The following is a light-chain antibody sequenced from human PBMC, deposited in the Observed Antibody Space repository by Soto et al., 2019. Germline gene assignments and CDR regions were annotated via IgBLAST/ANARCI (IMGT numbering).Light chain of an antibody. CDR1: PGISND. CDR2: AAS. V-gene: IGKV1-17*01. J-gene: IGKJ1*01. Sequence: DIQMTQFPSSLSASVGDRVTITCRASPGISNDLAWYQQKPGKAPKRLIYAASSLQSGVPSRFSGSGSGTEFTLAISSLQPEDFATFYCLQHSTYPLTFGQGTKVEIK. CDR3: LQHSTYPLT.